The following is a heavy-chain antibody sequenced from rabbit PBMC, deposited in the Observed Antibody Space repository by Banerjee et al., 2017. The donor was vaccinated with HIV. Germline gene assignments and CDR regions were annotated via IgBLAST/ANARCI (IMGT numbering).Heavy chain of an antibody. Sequence: QSLEESGGDLVKPGASLTLTCTASGFSFSSSYWISWVRQAPGKGLEWIGCIYAGSSGNTVYASWAKGRFTISKTSSTTVTLQMTSLTAADTATYFCARDLAGVIGWNFNLWGPGTLVTVS. CDR3: ARDLAGVIGWNFNL. CDR2: IYAGSSGNT. V-gene: IGHV1S40*01. D-gene: IGHD4-1*01. CDR1: GFSFSSSYW. J-gene: IGHJ4*01.